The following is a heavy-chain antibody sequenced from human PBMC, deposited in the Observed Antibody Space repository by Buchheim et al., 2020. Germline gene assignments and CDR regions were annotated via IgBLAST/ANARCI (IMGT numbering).Heavy chain of an antibody. CDR3: AKGRIVRATWVYFDY. CDR2: IRYDGSNK. J-gene: IGHJ4*02. Sequence: QVQLVESGGGVVQPGRSLRLSCAASGFTFSSYGMHWVRQAPGKGLEWVAFIRYDGSNKYYADSVKGRFTISRDNSKNTLYLQMNSLRAEDTAVYYCAKGRIVRATWVYFDYWGQGTL. CDR1: GFTFSSYG. V-gene: IGHV3-30*02. D-gene: IGHD1-26*01.